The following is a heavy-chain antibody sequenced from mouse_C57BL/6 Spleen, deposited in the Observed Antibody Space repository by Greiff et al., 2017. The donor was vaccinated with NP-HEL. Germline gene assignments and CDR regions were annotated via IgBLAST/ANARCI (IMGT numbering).Heavy chain of an antibody. V-gene: IGHV3-1*01. CDR2: ISYSGST. J-gene: IGHJ3*01. CDR3: ARSEYSNSWFAY. Sequence: EVHLVESGPGMVKPSQSLSLTCTVTGYSITSGYDWHWIRHFPGNKLEWMGYISYSGSTNYNPSLKSRISITHDTSKNHFFLKLNSVTTEDTATYYCARSEYSNSWFAYWGQGTLVTVSA. D-gene: IGHD2-5*01. CDR1: GYSITSGYD.